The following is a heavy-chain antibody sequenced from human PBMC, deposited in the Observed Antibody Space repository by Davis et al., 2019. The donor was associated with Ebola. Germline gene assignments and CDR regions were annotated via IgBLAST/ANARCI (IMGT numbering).Heavy chain of an antibody. V-gene: IGHV1-2*04. D-gene: IGHD1-26*01. J-gene: IGHJ4*02. CDR2: INPNSGGT. Sequence: AASVKVSCKASAGTFCSYAISWVRQAPGQGLEWMGWINPNSGGTNYAQKFQGWVTMTRDTSISTAYMELSRLRPDDTAVYYCARWGRWGLEAGHFDYWGQGTLVTVSS. CDR1: AGTFCSYA. CDR3: ARWGRWGLEAGHFDY.